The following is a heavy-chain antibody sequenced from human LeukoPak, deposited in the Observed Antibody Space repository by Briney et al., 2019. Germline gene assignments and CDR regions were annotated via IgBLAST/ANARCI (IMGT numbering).Heavy chain of an antibody. Sequence: PGGSLRLSCAASGFTFDDYAMHWVRQAPGKGLEWVSGISWNSGSIGYADSVKGRFTISRDNAKNSLYLQMNSLRAEDTALYYCAKDLGFQAGWYDAFDIWGQGTMVTVSS. CDR2: ISWNSGSI. CDR1: GFTFDDYA. CDR3: AKDLGFQAGWYDAFDI. V-gene: IGHV3-9*01. J-gene: IGHJ3*02. D-gene: IGHD6-19*01.